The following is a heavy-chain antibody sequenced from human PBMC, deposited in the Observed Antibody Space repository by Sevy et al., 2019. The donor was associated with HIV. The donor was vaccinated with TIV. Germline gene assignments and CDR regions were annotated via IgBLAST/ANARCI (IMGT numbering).Heavy chain of an antibody. CDR2: IKQDGSEK. CDR1: GFTFNSYW. V-gene: IGHV3-7*01. J-gene: IGHJ3*02. D-gene: IGHD1-20*01. CDR3: ARGGRRIDVYNRKDAFDI. Sequence: GGSLRLSCAASGFTFNSYWMSWVRQAPGKGLEWVANIKQDGSEKYYVDSVKGRFTISRDNAKNSLYLQMNSLRAEDTAVYYCARGGRRIDVYNRKDAFDIWGQGTMVTVSS.